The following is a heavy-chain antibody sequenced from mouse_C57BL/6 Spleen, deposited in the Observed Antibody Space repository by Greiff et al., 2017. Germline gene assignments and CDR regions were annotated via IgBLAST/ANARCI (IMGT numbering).Heavy chain of an antibody. V-gene: IGHV5-4*01. CDR3: ASDLLIDSSGSGFAY. CDR1: GFTFSSYA. Sequence: EVQGVESGGGLVKPGGSLKLSCAASGFTFSSYAMSWVRQTPEKRLEWVATISDGGSYTYYPDNVKGRFTISRDNAKNNLYLQMSHLKSEDTAMYYCASDLLIDSSGSGFAYWGQGTLVTVSA. CDR2: ISDGGSYT. J-gene: IGHJ3*01. D-gene: IGHD3-2*02.